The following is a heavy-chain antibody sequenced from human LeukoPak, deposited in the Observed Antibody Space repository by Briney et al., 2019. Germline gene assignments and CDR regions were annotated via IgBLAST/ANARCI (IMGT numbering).Heavy chain of an antibody. CDR3: ARAKPDWNPPDY. CDR1: GGPITSNF. Sequence: ETLSLTCTVSGGPITSNFWSWIRQPPGKGLEWIGYLYNTVNTKYNPSLKSRATISGDTSKNQFSLKLNSLSAADTAVYYCARAKPDWNPPDYWGQGILVTVSS. D-gene: IGHD1-1*01. V-gene: IGHV4-59*01. J-gene: IGHJ4*02. CDR2: LYNTVNT.